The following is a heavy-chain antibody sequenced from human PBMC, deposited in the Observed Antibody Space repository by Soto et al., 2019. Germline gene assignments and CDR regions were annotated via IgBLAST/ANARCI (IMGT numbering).Heavy chain of an antibody. Sequence: SETLSLTCTVSGGSISSTDHYWGWVRQPPGKGLEWLGSIYFAGSTFHNPALKSRATISVDTSNNQFSLKMTSVTAADTAMYFCTRAKRFPRSWFDPWGQGTQVTVSS. D-gene: IGHD3-10*01. CDR1: GGSISSTDHY. V-gene: IGHV4-39*01. J-gene: IGHJ5*02. CDR2: IYFAGST. CDR3: TRAKRFPRSWFDP.